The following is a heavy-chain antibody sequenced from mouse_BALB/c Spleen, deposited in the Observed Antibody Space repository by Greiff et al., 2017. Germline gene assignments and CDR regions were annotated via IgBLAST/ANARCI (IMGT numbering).Heavy chain of an antibody. D-gene: IGHD2-1*01. Sequence: EVQLVESGGGLVKPGGSLKLSCAASGFTFSSYAMSWVRQTPEKRLEWVASISSGGSTYYPDSVKGRFTISRDNARNILYLQMSSLRSEDTAMYYCARGGIPLSLYGNSYYFDYWGQGTTLTVSS. CDR3: ARGGIPLSLYGNSYYFDY. CDR2: ISSGGST. V-gene: IGHV5-6-5*01. CDR1: GFTFSSYA. J-gene: IGHJ2*01.